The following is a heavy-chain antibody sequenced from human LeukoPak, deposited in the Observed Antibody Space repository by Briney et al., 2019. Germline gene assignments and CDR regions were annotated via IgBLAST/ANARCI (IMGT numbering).Heavy chain of an antibody. CDR1: GFTFSSYS. J-gene: IGHJ4*02. V-gene: IGHV3-21*04. D-gene: IGHD3-22*01. Sequence: PGGSQRLSCAASGFTFSSYSMNWVRQAPGKGLEWVSSISSSSSYIYYADSVKGRFTISRDNAKNSLYLQMNSLRAEDTAVYYCARNRNDSSGYFPNDYWGQGTLVTVSS. CDR3: ARNRNDSSGYFPNDY. CDR2: ISSSSSYI.